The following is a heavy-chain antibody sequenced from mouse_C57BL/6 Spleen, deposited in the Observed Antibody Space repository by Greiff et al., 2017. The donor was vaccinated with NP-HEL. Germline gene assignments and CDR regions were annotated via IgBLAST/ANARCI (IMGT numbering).Heavy chain of an antibody. CDR2: INPNNGGT. Sequence: EVQLQQSGPELVKPGASVKMSCKASGYTFTDYNMHWVKQSHGKSLEWIGYINPNNGGTSYNQKFKGKATLTVNKSSSTAYMELRSLTSEDSAVYDCASGYYGSSLYWYFDVWGTGTTVTVSS. J-gene: IGHJ1*03. CDR3: ASGYYGSSLYWYFDV. D-gene: IGHD1-1*01. CDR1: GYTFTDYN. V-gene: IGHV1-22*01.